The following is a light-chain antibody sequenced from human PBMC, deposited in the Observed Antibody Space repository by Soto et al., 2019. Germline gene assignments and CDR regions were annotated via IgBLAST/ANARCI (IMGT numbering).Light chain of an antibody. CDR3: STYTSSSTWV. V-gene: IGLV2-14*01. Sequence: QSVLTQPASVSGSPGQSITISCTGTSSDGGGYNYVSWYQQHPGKAPKLMIYEVSNRPSGVSNRFSGSKSGNTTSLTISGIQAEDEADYYCSTYTSSSTWVLGGETKLTVL. J-gene: IGLJ3*02. CDR1: SSDGGGYNY. CDR2: EVS.